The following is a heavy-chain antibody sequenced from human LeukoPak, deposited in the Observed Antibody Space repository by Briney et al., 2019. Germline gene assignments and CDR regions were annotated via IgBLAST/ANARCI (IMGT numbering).Heavy chain of an antibody. CDR2: IYYSGST. CDR3: ARAYYYDSSGYPDAFDI. CDR1: GGSISSYC. D-gene: IGHD3-22*01. J-gene: IGHJ3*02. Sequence: SETLSLTCTVSGGSISSYCWSWIRQPPGKGLEWIGYIYYSGSTNYNPSLKSRVTISVDTSKNQFSLKLSSVTAADTAVYYCARAYYYDSSGYPDAFDIWGQGTMVTVSS. V-gene: IGHV4-59*01.